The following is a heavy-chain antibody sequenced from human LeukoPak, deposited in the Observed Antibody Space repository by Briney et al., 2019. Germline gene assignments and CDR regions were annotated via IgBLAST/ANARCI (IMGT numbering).Heavy chain of an antibody. CDR2: IKEDGSEK. CDR1: GFSLRNYW. D-gene: IGHD3-22*01. J-gene: IGHJ4*02. CDR3: ARDLTMIVVVAPFDY. Sequence: GGSLRLSCAVSGFSLRNYWMTWVRQAPGRGLEWVANIKEDGSEKDYVDSVKGRFTISRDNAKNLLYLQMNSLRAEDTAVYYCARDLTMIVVVAPFDYWGQGTLVTVSS. V-gene: IGHV3-7*01.